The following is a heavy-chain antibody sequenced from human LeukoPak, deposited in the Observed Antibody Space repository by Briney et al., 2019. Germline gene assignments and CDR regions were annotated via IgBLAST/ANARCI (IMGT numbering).Heavy chain of an antibody. D-gene: IGHD2-15*01. V-gene: IGHV1-69*05. CDR3: ARYCSGGSCYSAAEYFQH. CDR1: GGTFSSYA. CDR2: IIPIFGTA. Sequence: SVKVSCKASGGTFSSYAISWGRQAPGQGLEWMGRIIPIFGTANYAQKFQGRVTITTDESTSTAYMELSSLRSEDTAVYYCARYCSGGSCYSAAEYFQHWGQGTLVTVSS. J-gene: IGHJ1*01.